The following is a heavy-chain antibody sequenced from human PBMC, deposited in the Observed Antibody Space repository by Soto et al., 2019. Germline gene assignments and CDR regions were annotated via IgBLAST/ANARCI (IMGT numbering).Heavy chain of an antibody. D-gene: IGHD4-4*01. CDR1: GFTFSSYW. Sequence: EVQLVESGGGLVQPGGSLRLSCAASGFTFSSYWMSWVRQAPGKGLEWVANIKQDGSEKYYVDSVKGRFTISRDNAKNSLYLQMNSLRAEDTAVYYCARSRTDDYRNALLRVPYYYFDYWGQGTLVTVSS. J-gene: IGHJ4*02. V-gene: IGHV3-7*01. CDR2: IKQDGSEK. CDR3: ARSRTDDYRNALLRVPYYYFDY.